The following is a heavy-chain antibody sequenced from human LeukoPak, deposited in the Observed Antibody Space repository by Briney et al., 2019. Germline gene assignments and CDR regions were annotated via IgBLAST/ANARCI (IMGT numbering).Heavy chain of an antibody. CDR2: IYYSGST. CDR1: GASISSGDYY. J-gene: IGHJ5*02. D-gene: IGHD6-25*01. CDR3: ARNAASNWFDP. Sequence: PSQTLSLTCTVSGASISSGDYYWSWLRQPPGKGLEWIGYIYYSGSTYYNPSLKSRVTISVDTSKNQFSLKLSSVTAADTAVYYCARNAASNWFDPWGQGTLVTVSS. V-gene: IGHV4-30-4*01.